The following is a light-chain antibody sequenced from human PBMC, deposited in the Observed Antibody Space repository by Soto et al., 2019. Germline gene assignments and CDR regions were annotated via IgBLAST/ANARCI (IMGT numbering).Light chain of an antibody. CDR2: EVS. J-gene: IGLJ1*01. CDR3: AAWDDTLNGYV. Sequence: QSVLTQPASVSGSSGQSITISCTGTSSDVGGYDYVSWYQLHPGKAPKLMIFEVSNRPSGVSYRFSGSKSGNTASLTISGLQAEDEADYYCAAWDDTLNGYVFGTGTKVTVL. V-gene: IGLV2-14*01. CDR1: SSDVGGYDY.